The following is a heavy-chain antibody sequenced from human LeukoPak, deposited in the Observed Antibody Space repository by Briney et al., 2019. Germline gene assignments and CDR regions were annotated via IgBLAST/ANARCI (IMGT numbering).Heavy chain of an antibody. CDR3: AKVRAEGVWYFDL. CDR2: ISGSGGST. J-gene: IGHJ2*01. V-gene: IGHV3-23*01. D-gene: IGHD3-16*01. Sequence: GGSLRLSCAASGFTFSSYAMSWVRQAPGKGLEWVSAISGSGGSTYYADSVKGRFTISRDNSKNTLYLQMNSLRAEDTAIYYCAKVRAEGVWYFDLWGRGTLVTVSS. CDR1: GFTFSSYA.